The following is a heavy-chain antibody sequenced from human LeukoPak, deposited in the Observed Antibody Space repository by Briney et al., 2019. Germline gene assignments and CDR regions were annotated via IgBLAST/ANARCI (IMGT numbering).Heavy chain of an antibody. Sequence: GASVKVSCKASGYTFTSYYMHWVRQAPGQGLEWMGIINPSGGSTSYAQKFQGRVTMTRDTSTSTVYMELSSLRSEDTAVYCCARVGVAGSYYYYYGMDVWGQGTTVTVSS. CDR3: ARVGVAGSYYYYYGMDV. CDR2: INPSGGST. CDR1: GYTFTSYY. D-gene: IGHD6-19*01. J-gene: IGHJ6*02. V-gene: IGHV1-46*01.